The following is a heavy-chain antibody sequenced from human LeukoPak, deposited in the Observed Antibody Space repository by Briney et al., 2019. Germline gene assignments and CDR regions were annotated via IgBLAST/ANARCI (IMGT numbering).Heavy chain of an antibody. V-gene: IGHV3-23*01. CDR2: ISGSGGST. Sequence: GGSLRLSCAASGFTFSSYAMSWVRQAPGKGLEWVSAISGSGGSTYYADSVKGRFTISRDNSKNTLYLQMNSLRAEDTAVYYCAKAVFGGGNPRGTDYWGQGTLVTVCS. CDR3: AKAVFGGGNPRGTDY. CDR1: GFTFSSYA. J-gene: IGHJ4*02. D-gene: IGHD4-23*01.